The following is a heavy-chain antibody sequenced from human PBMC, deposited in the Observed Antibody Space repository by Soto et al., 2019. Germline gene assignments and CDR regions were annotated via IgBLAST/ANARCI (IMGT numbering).Heavy chain of an antibody. J-gene: IGHJ6*02. CDR3: AKDQGVLEWIPQGGLDV. D-gene: IGHD3-3*01. CDR1: GFTFRKYV. Sequence: EVQLLESGGGLAQPGGSLRLSCEVSGFTFRKYVMTWVRQAPGKGLEWVSSLSSTGGSTYYADSVKGRFTVSRDNSKNTLFLQMNSLRAADTAIYYCAKDQGVLEWIPQGGLDVWGPGTTVAVSS. V-gene: IGHV3-23*01. CDR2: LSSTGGST.